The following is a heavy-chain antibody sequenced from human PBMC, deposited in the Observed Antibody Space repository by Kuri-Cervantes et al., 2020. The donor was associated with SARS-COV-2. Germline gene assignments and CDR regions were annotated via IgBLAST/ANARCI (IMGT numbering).Heavy chain of an antibody. J-gene: IGHJ1*01. D-gene: IGHD2-2*01. CDR3: ASRYCSSTSCREYFQH. CDR2: MNPNSGNT. Sequence: ASVKVSCKASGYTFTSYDINWVRQATGQGLEWMGWMNPNSGNTGYAQKFQGRVTIIADKSTSTAYMELSSLRSEDTAVYYCASRYCSSTSCREYFQHWGQGTLVTVSS. V-gene: IGHV1-8*03. CDR1: GYTFTSYD.